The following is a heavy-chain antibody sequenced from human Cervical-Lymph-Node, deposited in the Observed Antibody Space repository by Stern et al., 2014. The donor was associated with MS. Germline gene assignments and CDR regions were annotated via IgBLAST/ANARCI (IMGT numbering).Heavy chain of an antibody. CDR2: FDPEDGKP. D-gene: IGHD3-10*01. Sequence: QMQLVESGAEVKKPGASVKVSCKVSGYTLTELSMHWVRQAPGKGLEWMGGFDPEDGKPIYAQKFRGRVTLTDDTSTDTAYMELSGLRSEDTAVYYCATDTGVALRDYYYYGLDVWGQGTTVTVSS. J-gene: IGHJ6*02. V-gene: IGHV1-24*01. CDR3: ATDTGVALRDYYYYGLDV. CDR1: GYTLTELS.